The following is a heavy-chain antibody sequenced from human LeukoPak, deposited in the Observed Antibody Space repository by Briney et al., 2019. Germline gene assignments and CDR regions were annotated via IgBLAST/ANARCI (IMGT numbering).Heavy chain of an antibody. V-gene: IGHV1-2*02. CDR2: INPHSGGR. D-gene: IGHD6-13*01. CDR3: AKVRDRLSSFYPAA. J-gene: IGHJ4*02. CDR1: GYTFTGYY. Sequence: ASVKVSCKASGYTFTGYYMHWVRQAPGQGLEWMGWINPHSGGRNLAQKFQGRVTMTRDTSITTAYLELSGLTSDDTAMYYCAKVRDRLSSFYPAAWGQGTLVSVSS.